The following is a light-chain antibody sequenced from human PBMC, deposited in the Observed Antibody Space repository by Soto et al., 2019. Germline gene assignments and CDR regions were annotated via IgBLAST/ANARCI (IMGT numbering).Light chain of an antibody. CDR2: EVS. CDR3: TSYTSSSTYV. CDR1: SSDVGGYNY. J-gene: IGLJ1*01. V-gene: IGLV2-14*01. Sequence: QSVLTQPASVSGSPGQSITISCTGTSSDVGGYNYVSWYQQYPGKAPKLMIYEVSNRPSGVSIRFSGSKSGNTASLTISGLQAEDEADYYCTSYTSSSTYVFGTGTKVTVL.